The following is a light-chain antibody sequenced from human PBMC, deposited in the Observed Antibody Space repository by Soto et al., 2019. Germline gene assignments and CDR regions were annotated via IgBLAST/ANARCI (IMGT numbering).Light chain of an antibody. Sequence: QSALTQPASVSGSPGQSITISCTGTSSDVGGYNYVSWYQQHPGKAPKLMIYDVSNRPSGVSNRFSGSKSGNTAYLTISVLQADDEADYYCSSYTSSSTLGVFGGGTKLTVL. J-gene: IGLJ2*01. CDR3: SSYTSSSTLGV. V-gene: IGLV2-14*01. CDR2: DVS. CDR1: SSDVGGYNY.